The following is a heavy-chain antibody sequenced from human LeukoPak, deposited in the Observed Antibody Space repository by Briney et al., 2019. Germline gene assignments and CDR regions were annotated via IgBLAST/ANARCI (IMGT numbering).Heavy chain of an antibody. J-gene: IGHJ4*02. D-gene: IGHD3-22*01. Sequence: GGSLRLSCAASGFPFSTYAMSWVRQAPGKGLEWVSTITSGGRSTYYADSVKGRFTISRDNTDNTLFLQMNGLRAEDTAVYYCAKDLWDYDSSELDYWGQGTLVTVSS. CDR1: GFPFSTYA. CDR2: ITSGGRST. CDR3: AKDLWDYDSSELDY. V-gene: IGHV3-23*01.